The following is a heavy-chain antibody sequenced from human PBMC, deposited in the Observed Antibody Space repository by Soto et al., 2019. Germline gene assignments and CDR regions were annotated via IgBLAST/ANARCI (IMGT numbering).Heavy chain of an antibody. J-gene: IGHJ4*02. Sequence: EVQLVESGGGLVQPGGSLRLSCAASGFTFSSYSMNWVRQAPGKGLEWVSYISSSSSTIYYADSVKGRFTISRDNAKNSLYLQMNSLRAEDTAVYYCARVPWAAAAGTMNWGVGTLVTVSS. CDR3: ARVPWAAAAGTMN. D-gene: IGHD6-13*01. V-gene: IGHV3-48*01. CDR1: GFTFSSYS. CDR2: ISSSSSTI.